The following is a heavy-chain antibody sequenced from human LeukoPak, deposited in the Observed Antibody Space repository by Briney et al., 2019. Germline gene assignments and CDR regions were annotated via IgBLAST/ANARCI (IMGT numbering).Heavy chain of an antibody. Sequence: PSDTLSLTCAVSGYSISSSNWWGWIRQPPGQGLEWIGYIYYSGSTYYNPSLKSRVTMSVDTSKNQFSLKLSSVTAVDTAVYYCARKSIAAAGTGIDAFDIWGQGTMVTVSS. V-gene: IGHV4-28*01. CDR2: IYYSGST. J-gene: IGHJ3*02. CDR3: ARKSIAAAGTGIDAFDI. CDR1: GYSISSSNW. D-gene: IGHD6-13*01.